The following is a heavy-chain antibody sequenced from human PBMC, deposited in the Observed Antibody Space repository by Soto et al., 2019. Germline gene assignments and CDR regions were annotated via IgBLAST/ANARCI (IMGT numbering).Heavy chain of an antibody. D-gene: IGHD1-1*01. CDR1: GGSISSGGYY. CDR3: AREGNWNDVFDY. Sequence: SETLSLTCTVSGGSISSGGYYWSWIRQHPGKGLEWIGYIYYSGSTYYNPSLKSRVTISVDTSKNQFSLKLSSVTAADTAVYYCAREGNWNDVFDYWGQGTLVTVSS. V-gene: IGHV4-31*03. J-gene: IGHJ4*02. CDR2: IYYSGST.